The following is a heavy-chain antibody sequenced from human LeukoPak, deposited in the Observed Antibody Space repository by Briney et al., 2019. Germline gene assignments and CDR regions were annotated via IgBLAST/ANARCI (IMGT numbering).Heavy chain of an antibody. CDR1: GFTFSSYG. V-gene: IGHV3-30*18. Sequence: GGSLRLSCAASGFTFSSYGMHWVRQAPGKGLEWVAVISYDGSNKYYADSVNGRFTISRDNSKNTLYLQMNSLRAEDTAVYYCAKGSGYNFDYWGQGTLVTVSP. D-gene: IGHD3-22*01. CDR3: AKGSGYNFDY. J-gene: IGHJ4*02. CDR2: ISYDGSNK.